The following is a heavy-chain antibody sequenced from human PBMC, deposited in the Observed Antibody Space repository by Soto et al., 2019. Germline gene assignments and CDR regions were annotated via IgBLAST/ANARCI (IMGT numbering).Heavy chain of an antibody. CDR1: GGAIIDTNYY. CDR3: ARHIRYTYGYFLRYIDQ. J-gene: IGHJ4*02. D-gene: IGHD5-18*01. Sequence: TLSLMCTVSGGAIIDTNYYWCWIRQPPGKGLEWIGSIFHSGNTYYNPSLESRVTISVDTSKNQFSLMLNSVTAADTAIYYCARHIRYTYGYFLRYIDQWGQGTLVTVSS. CDR2: IFHSGNT. V-gene: IGHV4-39*01.